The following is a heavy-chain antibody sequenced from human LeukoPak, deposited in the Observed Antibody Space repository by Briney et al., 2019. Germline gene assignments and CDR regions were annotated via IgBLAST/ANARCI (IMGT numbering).Heavy chain of an antibody. J-gene: IGHJ6*02. CDR1: GFTFSSYG. D-gene: IGHD2-15*01. CDR3: AKGLGYCSGGSCLQPSGMGV. V-gene: IGHV3-30*18. Sequence: GGSLRLSCAASGFTFSSYGMHWVRQAPGKGLEWVAVISYDGSNKYYADSVKGRFTISRDNSKNTLYLQMNSLRAEDTAVYYCAKGLGYCSGGSCLQPSGMGVWGQGTTVTVSS. CDR2: ISYDGSNK.